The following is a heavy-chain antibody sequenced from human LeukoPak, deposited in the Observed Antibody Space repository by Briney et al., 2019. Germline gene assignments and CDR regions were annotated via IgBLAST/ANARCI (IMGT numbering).Heavy chain of an antibody. Sequence: GGSLTLSCAASGFTFSSYAMSWVRQAPGKGLEWVSAISGSGGSTYYADSVKGRFTISRDNSKNTLYLQMNSLRAEDTAVYYCAKVSPLSYYDSSGEDYWGQGTLVTVSS. D-gene: IGHD3-22*01. CDR3: AKVSPLSYYDSSGEDY. J-gene: IGHJ4*02. V-gene: IGHV3-23*01. CDR2: ISGSGGST. CDR1: GFTFSSYA.